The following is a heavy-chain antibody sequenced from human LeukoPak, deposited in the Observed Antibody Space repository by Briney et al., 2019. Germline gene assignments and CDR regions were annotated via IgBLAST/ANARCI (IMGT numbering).Heavy chain of an antibody. CDR3: ARGPGDIVVVPAATDY. CDR2: ISSSGSTI. V-gene: IGHV3-11*01. J-gene: IGHJ4*02. D-gene: IGHD2-2*01. Sequence: PGGSLRLSCAASGFTFSDYYMSWIRQAPGKGLEWVSYISSSGSTIYYADSVKGRFTISGDNAKNSLYLQMNSLRAEDTAVYYCARGPGDIVVVPAATDYWGQGTLVTVSS. CDR1: GFTFSDYY.